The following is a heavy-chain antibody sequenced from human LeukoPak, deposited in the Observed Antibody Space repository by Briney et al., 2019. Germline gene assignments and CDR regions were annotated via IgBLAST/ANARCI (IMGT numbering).Heavy chain of an antibody. CDR3: ARGKYGSGSYSWFDP. D-gene: IGHD3-10*01. V-gene: IGHV3-21*06. J-gene: IGHJ5*02. Sequence: GGSLRLSCAASGFTFSTYSMNWVRQAPGKGLEWVSSISSSDSYIFYADSVKGRFTISRDNAKNSLYLQMNSLRAEGTAVYYCARGKYGSGSYSWFDPWGQGTLVTVSS. CDR1: GFTFSTYS. CDR2: ISSSDSYI.